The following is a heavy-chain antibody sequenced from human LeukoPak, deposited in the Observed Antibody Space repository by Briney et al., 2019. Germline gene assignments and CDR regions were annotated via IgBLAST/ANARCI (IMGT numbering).Heavy chain of an antibody. D-gene: IGHD1-14*01. CDR2: ITGSGGST. Sequence: GGSLRLSCAASGFAFSSYAVSWVRQAPGKGLEWVSAITGSGGSTYYADSVKGRFTVSRDNPRNTLYLQMNSLRAEDTAVYYCGKDEQGFGMQTSDWGQGTLVTVSS. CDR1: GFAFSSYA. V-gene: IGHV3-23*01. CDR3: GKDEQGFGMQTSD. J-gene: IGHJ4*02.